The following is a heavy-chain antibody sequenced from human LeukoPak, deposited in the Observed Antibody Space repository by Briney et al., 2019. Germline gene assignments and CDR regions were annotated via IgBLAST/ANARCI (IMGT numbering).Heavy chain of an antibody. J-gene: IGHJ4*02. CDR3: LAWIEGVGY. V-gene: IGHV3-72*01. CDR1: GFTFSDHY. D-gene: IGHD5-12*01. Sequence: GGSLRLSCAASGFTFSDHYMNWFRQPPGKGLEWVGRTKNKVKSYTTEYAASVTGRFSISRDDSKNLLFLQMNSLEPEDTAVYYCLAWIEGVGYWGQGTLVTVSS. CDR2: TKNKVKSYTT.